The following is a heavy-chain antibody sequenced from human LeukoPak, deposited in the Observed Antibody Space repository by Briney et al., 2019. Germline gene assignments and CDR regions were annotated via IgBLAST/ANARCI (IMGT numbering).Heavy chain of an antibody. CDR3: ASGGRGKYYYGMDV. Sequence: PGGSLRLSCAASGFTFSSYSMNWVRQAPGKGLEWVSSISSSSSYIYYADSVKGRFTIPRDNAKNSLYLQMNSLRAEDTAVYYCASGGRGKYYYGMDVWGQGTTVTVSS. V-gene: IGHV3-21*01. D-gene: IGHD1-26*01. CDR2: ISSSSSYI. J-gene: IGHJ6*02. CDR1: GFTFSSYS.